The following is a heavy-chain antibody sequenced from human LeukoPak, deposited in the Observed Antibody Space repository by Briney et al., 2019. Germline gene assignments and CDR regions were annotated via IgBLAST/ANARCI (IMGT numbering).Heavy chain of an antibody. V-gene: IGHV3-30-3*01. CDR2: ISYDGSNK. D-gene: IGHD6-13*01. J-gene: IGHJ4*02. Sequence: SGGSLRLSRAASGFTFSSYAMHWVRQAPGKGLEWVAVISYDGSNKYYADSVKGRFTISRDNSKNTLYLQMNSLRAEDTAVYYCARAVGIAAAPIDYWGQGTLVTVSS. CDR1: GFTFSSYA. CDR3: ARAVGIAAAPIDY.